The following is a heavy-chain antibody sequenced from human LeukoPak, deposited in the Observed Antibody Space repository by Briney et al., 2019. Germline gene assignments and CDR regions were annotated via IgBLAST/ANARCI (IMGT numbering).Heavy chain of an antibody. CDR1: GGSISSYY. CDR2: IYYSGST. V-gene: IGHV4-59*01. Sequence: PSETLSLTCTVSGGSISSYYWSWIRQPPGKGLEWIGYIYYSGSTNCNPSLKSRVTISGDTSKNQFSLKLSSVTAADTAMYYCASLLGSSEVAFDIWGQGTMVTVSS. CDR3: ASLLGSSEVAFDI. D-gene: IGHD2-15*01. J-gene: IGHJ3*02.